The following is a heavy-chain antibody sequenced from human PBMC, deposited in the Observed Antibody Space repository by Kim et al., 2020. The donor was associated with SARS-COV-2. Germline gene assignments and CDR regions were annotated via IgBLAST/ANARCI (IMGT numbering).Heavy chain of an antibody. Sequence: LKSRVTISVDTSKNQFSLKLSSVTAADTAVYYCARRERQWLEVEPNWFDPWGQGTLVTVSS. J-gene: IGHJ5*02. CDR3: ARRERQWLEVEPNWFDP. V-gene: IGHV4-39*01. D-gene: IGHD6-19*01.